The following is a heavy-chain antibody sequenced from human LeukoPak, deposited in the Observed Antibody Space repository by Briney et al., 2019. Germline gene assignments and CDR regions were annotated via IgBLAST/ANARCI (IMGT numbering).Heavy chain of an antibody. CDR1: GFTVSSNY. D-gene: IGHD2-2*01. J-gene: IGHJ5*02. CDR2: IYSGGST. CDR3: ARDPLVVPAAIPAWFDP. Sequence: GGSLRLSCAASGFTVSSNYMTWVRQAPGKGLEWVSVIYSGGSTYYADSVKGRFTISRDNSKNTVYLQMNSLRAEDTAVYYCARDPLVVPAAIPAWFDPWGQGTLVTVSS. V-gene: IGHV3-66*01.